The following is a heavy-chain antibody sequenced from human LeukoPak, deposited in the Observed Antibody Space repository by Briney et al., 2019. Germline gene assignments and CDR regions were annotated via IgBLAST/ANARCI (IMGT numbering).Heavy chain of an antibody. V-gene: IGHV3-66*01. CDR1: GFIVSTNY. Sequence: GSLRLSCVASGFIVSTNYMSWVRQAPGKGLEWVSVIFRGDDTYHADSVQGRFTISRDSSKNTVYLQINSLTAEDTAVYYCVKEVPGTTIYHWGRGTLVTVSS. J-gene: IGHJ4*02. CDR3: VKEVPGTTIYH. CDR2: IFRGDDT. D-gene: IGHD4-11*01.